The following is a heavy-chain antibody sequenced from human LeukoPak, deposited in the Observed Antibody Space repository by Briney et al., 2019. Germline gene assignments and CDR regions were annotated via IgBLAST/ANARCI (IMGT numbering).Heavy chain of an antibody. D-gene: IGHD3-10*01. Sequence: VGSLRLSCAASGFTFSNFAMNWVRRAPGKGLEWVSTISGSGDGTYYADSVKGRFTISRDNSKNTLFLQMSSLSADDTALYYCAKGRLQEGTVFRGVITPVDYWGQGTLVTVTS. V-gene: IGHV3-23*01. CDR1: GFTFSNFA. CDR3: AKGRLQEGTVFRGVITPVDY. CDR2: ISGSGDGT. J-gene: IGHJ4*02.